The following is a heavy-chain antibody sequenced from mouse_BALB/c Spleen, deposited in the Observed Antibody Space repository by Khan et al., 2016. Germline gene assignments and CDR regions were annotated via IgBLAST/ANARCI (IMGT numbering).Heavy chain of an antibody. CDR3: SRSYGNYVDFDY. CDR1: GYTFTTYT. V-gene: IGHV1-4*01. CDR2: INPSSGYT. D-gene: IGHD2-1*01. J-gene: IGHJ2*01. Sequence: QVQLQQSGAELARPGASVKMSCKASGYTFTTYTMHWVNQRPGQGLEWIGYINPSSGYTNYNQKFKDKATLTADKSSSTAYMQLSSLTSDDSAVYYCSRSYGNYVDFDYWGQGTTLTVSS.